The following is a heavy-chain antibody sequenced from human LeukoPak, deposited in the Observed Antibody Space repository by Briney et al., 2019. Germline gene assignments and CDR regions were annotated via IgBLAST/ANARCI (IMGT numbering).Heavy chain of an antibody. CDR3: ARDLGGPFDY. V-gene: IGHV4-34*01. D-gene: IGHD3-10*01. Sequence: SETLSLTCAVYGGSLSGYYWSWIRQPPGKGLEWIGEINHSGSTNYNPSLKSRVTISVDTSKNQFSLKLSSVTAADTAVYYCARDLGGPFDYWGQGTQVTVSS. CDR1: GGSLSGYY. J-gene: IGHJ4*02. CDR2: INHSGST.